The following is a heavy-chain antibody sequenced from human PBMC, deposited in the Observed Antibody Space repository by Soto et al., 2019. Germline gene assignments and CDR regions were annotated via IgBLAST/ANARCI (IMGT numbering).Heavy chain of an antibody. CDR2: ISFDGSNK. V-gene: IGHV3-30*04. J-gene: IGHJ4*02. Sequence: GGSLRLSCAASGFMFSSYAMHWVRQAPGKGLEWVAVISFDGSNKYHADSVKGRFTISRDNSKYTLYLQMNSLRAEDTAVYSCASGFGVVSSRNYMGHWGQGTLVTSPQ. D-gene: IGHD3-3*01. CDR3: ASGFGVVSSRNYMGH. CDR1: GFMFSSYA.